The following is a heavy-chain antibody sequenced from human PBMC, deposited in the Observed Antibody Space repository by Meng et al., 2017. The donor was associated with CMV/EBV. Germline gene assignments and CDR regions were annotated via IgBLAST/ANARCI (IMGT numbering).Heavy chain of an antibody. CDR3: ARVTGAGDYYFDY. CDR1: GFTFSSYA. CDR2: ISSNEGST. J-gene: IGHJ4*02. Sequence: GGSLRLSCAASGFTFSSYAMHWFRQAPGKGLEYVSAISSNEGSTYYADSVKGRFTISRDNSKNTLYLQMGSLRAEDMAVYYCARVTGAGDYYFDYWGQGTLVTVSS. D-gene: IGHD4-17*01. V-gene: IGHV3-64*02.